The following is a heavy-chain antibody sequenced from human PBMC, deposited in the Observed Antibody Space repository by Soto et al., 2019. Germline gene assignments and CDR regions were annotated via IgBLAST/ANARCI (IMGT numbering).Heavy chain of an antibody. D-gene: IGHD3-9*01. CDR3: ARDGADYDILTGYYDYYYHGMDV. Sequence: GGSLRLSCVASGITFRSRAMSWVRQAPGKGLEWVSSISTSSSAIYYTDSVKGRFTISRDNARNSLYLQMKSLRAEDTAVYFCARDGADYDILTGYYDYYYHGMDVWGQGTTVTVSS. V-gene: IGHV3-21*06. CDR1: GITFRSRA. J-gene: IGHJ6*02. CDR2: ISTSSSAI.